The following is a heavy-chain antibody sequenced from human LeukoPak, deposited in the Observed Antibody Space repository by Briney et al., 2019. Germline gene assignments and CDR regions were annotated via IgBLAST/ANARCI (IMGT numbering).Heavy chain of an antibody. Sequence: PGGSLRLSCAASGLTVSSNCMSWVRQAPGKGLEWVSFIYSGGNTYYADSVKGRFTISRDNAKNTLYLQMSSLRAEDTAVYYCARDFLHLGGWGQGTMVTVSS. D-gene: IGHD3-16*01. V-gene: IGHV3-53*01. CDR2: IYSGGNT. J-gene: IGHJ3*01. CDR3: ARDFLHLGG. CDR1: GLTVSSNC.